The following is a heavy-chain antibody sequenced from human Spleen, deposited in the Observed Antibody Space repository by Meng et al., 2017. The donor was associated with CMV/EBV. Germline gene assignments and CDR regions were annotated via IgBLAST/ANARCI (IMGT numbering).Heavy chain of an antibody. CDR3: TSYSGTY. V-gene: IGHV3-15*01. D-gene: IGHD1-26*01. CDR2: IKSKTDDGTI. CDR1: RLPFSQAW. Sequence: LRLSCAASRLPFSQAWMSWVRQATGKGLEWVGRIKSKTDDGTIDYAAPVKGRFTISRDDSKNTLFLQMNSLKTEDTAVYYCTSYSGTYWGPGTLVTVSS. J-gene: IGHJ4*02.